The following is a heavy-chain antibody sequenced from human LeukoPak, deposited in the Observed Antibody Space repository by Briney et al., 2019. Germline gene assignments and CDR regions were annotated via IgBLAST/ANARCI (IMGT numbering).Heavy chain of an antibody. V-gene: IGHV1-18*01. Sequence: ASVKVSCKASGGTFSSYAISWVRQAPGQGLEWMGWISAYNGDTNYAQKLQGRVTMTTDTSTSTAYMELRSLRSDDTAVYYCARVTDPIYSGLDYWGQGTLVTVSS. CDR3: ARVTDPIYSGLDY. CDR2: ISAYNGDT. J-gene: IGHJ4*02. D-gene: IGHD1-26*01. CDR1: GGTFSSYA.